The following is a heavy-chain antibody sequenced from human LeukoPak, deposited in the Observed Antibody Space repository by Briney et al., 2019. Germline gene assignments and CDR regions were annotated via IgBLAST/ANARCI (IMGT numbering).Heavy chain of an antibody. V-gene: IGHV4-31*03. CDR2: ICYSGST. Sequence: SQTLSLTCTVSGGSISSGGYYWSWIRQLPGKDLEWIGYICYSGSTYYNPSLKSRVTISVDTSKNQFSLKLSSVTAADTAVYYCARGVYYDSSGYSEGFAFDIWGQGTMVTVSS. J-gene: IGHJ3*02. D-gene: IGHD3-22*01. CDR1: GGSISSGGYY. CDR3: ARGVYYDSSGYSEGFAFDI.